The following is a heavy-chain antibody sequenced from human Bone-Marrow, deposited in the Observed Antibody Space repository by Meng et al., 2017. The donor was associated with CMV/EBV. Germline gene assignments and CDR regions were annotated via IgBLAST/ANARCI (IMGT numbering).Heavy chain of an antibody. CDR3: ARVSRTRGGDCSFDC. V-gene: IGHV4-34*01. CDR1: GFAFSTYA. J-gene: IGHJ4*02. Sequence: ESLKISCAASGFAFSTYAMDWVRQAPGKGLEWIGEINHSGSTNYNPSLKSRVTISVDTSKNQFSLKLNSVTAADTAVYYCARVSRTRGGDCSFDCWGQGTLVTVSS. CDR2: INHSGST. D-gene: IGHD2-21*01.